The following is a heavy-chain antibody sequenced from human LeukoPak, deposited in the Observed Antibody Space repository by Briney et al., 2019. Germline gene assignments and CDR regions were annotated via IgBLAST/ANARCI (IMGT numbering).Heavy chain of an antibody. CDR3: ARGLPLNS. Sequence: GASVKVSCKASGYSFTNYEINWVRQSTGQGLEWMGWMNPISGDTDYAQKFQDRVTLTRDISASTAYLELSSLTSKDTAVYYCARGLPLNSWGQGTLVTVSS. V-gene: IGHV1-8*01. CDR2: MNPISGDT. CDR1: GYSFTNYE. J-gene: IGHJ4*02.